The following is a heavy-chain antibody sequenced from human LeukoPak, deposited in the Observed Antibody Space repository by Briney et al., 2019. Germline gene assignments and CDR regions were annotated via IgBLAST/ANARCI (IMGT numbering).Heavy chain of an antibody. CDR1: GFTFSTYV. CDR3: TKDPAYSSSWFGYFDY. D-gene: IGHD6-13*01. CDR2: ITWDGDVT. J-gene: IGHJ4*02. Sequence: GGSLRLSCTASGFTFSTYVMSWVRQAPGKSPEWVSLITWDGDVTYYADSVKGRFTISRDNSKNSLYLQMNSLRTEDTALYYCTKDPAYSSSWFGYFDYWGQGTLVTVSS. V-gene: IGHV3-43*01.